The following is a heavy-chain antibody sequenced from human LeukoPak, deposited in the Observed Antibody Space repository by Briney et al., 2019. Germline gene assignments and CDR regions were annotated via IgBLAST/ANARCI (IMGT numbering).Heavy chain of an antibody. D-gene: IGHD3-22*01. CDR2: IIPIFGTA. CDR1: GGTFSSYA. CDR3: ARARANYYDSSGYHEIDP. V-gene: IGHV1-69*05. J-gene: IGHJ5*02. Sequence: SVKVSCKASGGTFSSYAISWVRQAPGQGLEWMGGIIPIFGTANYAQKFQGRVTITTDESTSTAYMELSSLRSEDTAVYYCARARANYYDSSGYHEIDPWGQGTLVTVSS.